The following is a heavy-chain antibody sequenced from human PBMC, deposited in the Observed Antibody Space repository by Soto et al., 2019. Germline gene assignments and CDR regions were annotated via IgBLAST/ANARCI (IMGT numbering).Heavy chain of an antibody. CDR1: GGSFSGYY. J-gene: IGHJ4*02. CDR2: INHSGST. V-gene: IGHV4-34*01. D-gene: IGHD6-13*01. Sequence: QVQLQQWGAGLLKPSETLSLTCAVYGGSFSGYYWSWIRQPPGKGLEWIGEINHSGSTNYNPSLKSRVTISVDTSKNQCSLKLSSVTAADTPVYYCARVGGQRLVYFDYWGQGTLVTVSS. CDR3: ARVGGQRLVYFDY.